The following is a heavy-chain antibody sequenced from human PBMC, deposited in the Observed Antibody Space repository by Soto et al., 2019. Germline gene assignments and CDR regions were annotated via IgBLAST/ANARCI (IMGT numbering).Heavy chain of an antibody. Sequence: QLQLQESGPGLVKPSETLSLTCTVSGGSISSSSYYWGWIRQPPGKGLEWIGSIYYSGSTYYNPSLKSRVTISVDTSKNQFALKLSSVTAADTYVYYCARWGDYGYVWGSYRFPRDYWGQGTLVTVSS. D-gene: IGHD3-16*02. CDR2: IYYSGST. CDR1: GGSISSSSYY. J-gene: IGHJ4*02. V-gene: IGHV4-39*01. CDR3: ARWGDYGYVWGSYRFPRDY.